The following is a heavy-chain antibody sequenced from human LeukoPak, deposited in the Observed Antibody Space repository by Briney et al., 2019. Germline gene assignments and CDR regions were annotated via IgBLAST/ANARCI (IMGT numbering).Heavy chain of an antibody. CDR3: AKEGVRGVTTVLYYYYYMDV. D-gene: IGHD3-10*01. V-gene: IGHV3-30*02. CDR1: GFIFTNYA. Sequence: GGSLRLSCAASGFIFTNYAMHWVRQAPGKGLEWVAFIRYDENNEYYGDSVKGRFTISRGTSKNTLYLQMNSLRVEDTAVYYCAKEGVRGVTTVLYYYYYMDVWGKGTTVTVSS. J-gene: IGHJ6*03. CDR2: IRYDENNE.